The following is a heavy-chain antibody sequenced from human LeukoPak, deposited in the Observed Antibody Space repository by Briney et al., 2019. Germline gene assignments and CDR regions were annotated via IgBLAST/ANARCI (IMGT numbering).Heavy chain of an antibody. J-gene: IGHJ4*02. CDR3: ARSFGYGYYFDY. CDR2: ISYDGSNK. V-gene: IGHV3-30-3*01. D-gene: IGHD5-18*01. CDR1: GFTFSSYA. Sequence: PGRSLRLSCAASGFTFSSYAMHWVRQAPGKGLEWVAVISYDGSNKYYADPVKGRFTISRDNSKNTLYLQMNSLRAEDTAVYYCARSFGYGYYFDYWGQGTLVTVSS.